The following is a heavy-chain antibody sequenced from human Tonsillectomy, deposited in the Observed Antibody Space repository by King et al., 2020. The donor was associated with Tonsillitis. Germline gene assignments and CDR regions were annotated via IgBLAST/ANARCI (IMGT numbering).Heavy chain of an antibody. CDR1: GFTFRIYW. J-gene: IGHJ4*02. CDR2: TNDDGTSR. Sequence: VQLVESGGGLVQSGGSLRLSCAASGFTFRIYWMHWFRQSPGKGAMWVARTNDDGTSRTYADSVEVRFTISRDKATNTLFLQMNSLRDEDTAVYYCAREVLGVGNRALDNWGPGTLVTVSS. CDR3: AREVLGVGNRALDN. D-gene: IGHD4-23*01. V-gene: IGHV3-74*03.